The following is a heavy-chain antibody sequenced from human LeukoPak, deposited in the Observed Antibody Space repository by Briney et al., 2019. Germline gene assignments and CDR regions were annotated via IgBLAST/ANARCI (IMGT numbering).Heavy chain of an antibody. CDR2: NASGHDK. J-gene: IGHJ4*02. CDR3: ARTFTRGGYYFDY. V-gene: IGHV2-70*11. D-gene: IGHD3-16*01. CDR1: GFSLTTTAMG. Sequence: SGPALVKPTQTLPFPFTFSGFSLTTTAMGVSWVRKPPWKALERLASNASGHDKYYSTYLKTRLAISKDTSRNQVVLTMTNVDPVDTATYYCARTFTRGGYYFDYWGPGTLVTVSS.